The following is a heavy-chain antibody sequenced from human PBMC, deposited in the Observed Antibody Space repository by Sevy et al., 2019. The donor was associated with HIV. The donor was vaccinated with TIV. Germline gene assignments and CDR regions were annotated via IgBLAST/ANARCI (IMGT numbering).Heavy chain of an antibody. CDR1: GGSVSSGSHY. J-gene: IGHJ4*02. V-gene: IGHV4-61*01. D-gene: IGHD6-25*01. CDR3: AREAGLAAPGAFDY. CDR2: IHYGGST. Sequence: SETLSLTCSVSGGSVSSGSHYWSWIRQPPGKGLEWISYIHYGGSTNFTPSLESRVTMSVDTSKNQFSLKLNSVTAADTAIYYCAREAGLAAPGAFDYWGQGTLVTVSS.